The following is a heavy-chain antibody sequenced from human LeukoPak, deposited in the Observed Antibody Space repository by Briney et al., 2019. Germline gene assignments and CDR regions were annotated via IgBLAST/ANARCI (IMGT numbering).Heavy chain of an antibody. CDR3: AREYIVATTLFDY. J-gene: IGHJ4*02. D-gene: IGHD5-12*01. V-gene: IGHV3-30*03. Sequence: GGSLRLSCAASGFTFDDYGMSWVRQAPGKGLEWVAVISYDGSNKYYADSVKGRFTISRDNSKNTLYLQMNSLRAEDTAVYYCAREYIVATTLFDYWGQGTLVTVSS. CDR1: GFTFDDYG. CDR2: ISYDGSNK.